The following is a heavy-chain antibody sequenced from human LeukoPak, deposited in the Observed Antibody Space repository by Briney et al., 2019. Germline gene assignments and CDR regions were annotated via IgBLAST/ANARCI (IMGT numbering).Heavy chain of an antibody. J-gene: IGHJ5*02. CDR1: GGSISSGGYS. CDR3: ARYTSGRDNWFDP. V-gene: IGHV4-30-2*01. D-gene: IGHD6-25*01. CDR2: IYHSGST. Sequence: PSETLSLTCVASGGSISSGGYSWSWIRQPPGKGLEWIGYIYHSGSTYYNPSLKSRVTMSVDTSKNQFSLKLSSVTAADTAVYYCARYTSGRDNWFDPWGQGTLVTVSS.